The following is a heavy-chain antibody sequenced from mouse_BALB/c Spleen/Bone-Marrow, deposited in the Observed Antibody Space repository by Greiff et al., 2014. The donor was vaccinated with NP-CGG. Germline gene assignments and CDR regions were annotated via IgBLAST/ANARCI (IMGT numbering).Heavy chain of an antibody. CDR2: ISHGGGTT. D-gene: IGHD2-3*01. CDR1: GFAFSSYD. Sequence: EVQLVESGGGLVKPGGSLKLSCAASGFAFSSYDMSWVRQTPEKRLEWVAYISHGGGTTYYSDTVKGRFTISRDNAKNTLYLQMSSLKSEDTAIYYCTRHGGYYPYYYAMDYWGQGTSVTVPS. CDR3: TRHGGYYPYYYAMDY. J-gene: IGHJ4*01. V-gene: IGHV5-12-1*01.